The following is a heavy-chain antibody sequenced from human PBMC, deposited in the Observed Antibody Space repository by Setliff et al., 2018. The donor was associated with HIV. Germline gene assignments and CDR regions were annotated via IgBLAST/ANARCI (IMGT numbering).Heavy chain of an antibody. V-gene: IGHV3-9*03. D-gene: IGHD6-13*01. J-gene: IGHJ4*02. CDR1: GFTFDDYA. CDR3: VKGYSSSWLYYFDY. CDR2: ISWNSGSI. Sequence: PGGSLRLSCAASGFTFDDYAMHWLRQAPGKGLEWVSGISWNSGSIGYADSVKGRFTMSRDNAKNSLYLQMNSLRAEDMALYYCVKGYSSSWLYYFDYWGQRTLVTVSS.